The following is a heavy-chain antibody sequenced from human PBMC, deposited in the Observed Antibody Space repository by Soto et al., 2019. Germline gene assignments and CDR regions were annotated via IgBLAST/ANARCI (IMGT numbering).Heavy chain of an antibody. V-gene: IGHV1-18*01. Sequence: QVQLVQSGTEVKKPGASVKVSCKASGYTFSSHGINWVRQAPGQGPEWMGWISAYNGNTNYAQKVQGRVTMSTDTSTRTAYMELRSLRSDDTAVYYCARSRYCSGGSCPLNFDYWGQGTLVSVSS. D-gene: IGHD2-15*01. CDR1: GYTFSSHG. CDR2: ISAYNGNT. J-gene: IGHJ4*02. CDR3: ARSRYCSGGSCPLNFDY.